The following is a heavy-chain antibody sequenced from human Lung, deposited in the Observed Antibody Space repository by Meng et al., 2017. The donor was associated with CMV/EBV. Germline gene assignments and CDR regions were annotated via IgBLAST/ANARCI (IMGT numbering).Heavy chain of an antibody. CDR1: GFTFSSYW. CDR2: IKQDGSEK. Sequence: SCAASGFTFSSYWMSWVRQAPGKGLEWVANIKQDGSEKYYVDSVKGRFTISRDNAKNSLYLQMNSLRAEDTAVYYCARDRSGSYIGYWGQGTLVTVSS. J-gene: IGHJ4*02. D-gene: IGHD1-26*01. CDR3: ARDRSGSYIGY. V-gene: IGHV3-7*01.